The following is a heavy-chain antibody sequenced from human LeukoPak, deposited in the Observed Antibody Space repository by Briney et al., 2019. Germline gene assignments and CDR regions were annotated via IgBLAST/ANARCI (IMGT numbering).Heavy chain of an antibody. V-gene: IGHV4-4*07. CDR2: IYTSGST. J-gene: IGHJ3*02. CDR1: DDSISSYY. Sequence: SETLSLTCTVSDDSISSYYWSWIRQPAGKGLEWIGRIYTSGSTYYNPSLKGRVTMSVDTSKNQFSLKLSSVTAADTAVYYCARDQGYYYDASGYYDAFDIWGQGTMVTVSS. D-gene: IGHD3-22*01. CDR3: ARDQGYYYDASGYYDAFDI.